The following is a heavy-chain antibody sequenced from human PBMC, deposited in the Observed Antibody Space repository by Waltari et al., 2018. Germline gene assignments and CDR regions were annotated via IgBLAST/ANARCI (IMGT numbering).Heavy chain of an antibody. D-gene: IGHD3-16*01. J-gene: IGHJ4*02. Sequence: QVQLVESGGGVVQPGRSLRLSCAASGFTLSSYAMQWVRPAPGKGLEWVAVISYYGSNKYYAYSLQSRFTISRDNSKNTLYLQMNSLRAEDTAVYYCARGGGVTPALFDYWGQGTLVTVSS. V-gene: IGHV3-30*01. CDR1: GFTLSSYA. CDR2: ISYYGSNK. CDR3: ARGGGVTPALFDY.